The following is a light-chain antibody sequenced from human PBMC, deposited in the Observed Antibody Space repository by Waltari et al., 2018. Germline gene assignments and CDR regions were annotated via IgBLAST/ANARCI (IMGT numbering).Light chain of an antibody. CDR1: SSDFGGYNY. J-gene: IGLJ2*01. CDR2: DFS. V-gene: IGLV2-23*02. Sequence: QSALTKPASVSGSPGQSITISCTGTSSDFGGYNYVPWYQQYPGKAPKLMIYDFSKRPSGVSNRFSGSKSGNTASLTISGLQAEDEADYYCCSYAGSRIHVLFGGGTKLTVL. CDR3: CSYAGSRIHVL.